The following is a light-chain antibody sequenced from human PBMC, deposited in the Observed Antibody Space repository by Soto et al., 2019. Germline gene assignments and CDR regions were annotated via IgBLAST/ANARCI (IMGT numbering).Light chain of an antibody. CDR3: CSLAVNFYL. J-gene: IGLJ1*01. V-gene: IGLV2-11*01. CDR1: SIDVGGSNY. Sequence: QSALSHPRSVSWSPGQSVTISCTGPSIDVGGSNYVSWYQQHPGKAPKLMIYDVSERPSGVPDRFSGSKSGNTASLTISGLQAEDEAHYYCCSLAVNFYLFGPGTKVTVL. CDR2: DVS.